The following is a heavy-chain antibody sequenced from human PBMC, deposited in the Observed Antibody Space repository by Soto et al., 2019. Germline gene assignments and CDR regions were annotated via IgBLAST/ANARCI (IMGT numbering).Heavy chain of an antibody. CDR1: GGSISSYY. D-gene: IGHD3-3*01. CDR2: IYYSGST. CDR3: ARSLRITIFGVVPPPDY. Sequence: SETLSLTCTVSGGSISSYYWSWIRQPPGKGLEWIGYIYYSGSTNYNPSLKSRVTISVDTSKNQFSLKLSSVTAAGTAVYYCARSLRITIFGVVPPPDYWGQGTLVTVSS. J-gene: IGHJ4*02. V-gene: IGHV4-59*01.